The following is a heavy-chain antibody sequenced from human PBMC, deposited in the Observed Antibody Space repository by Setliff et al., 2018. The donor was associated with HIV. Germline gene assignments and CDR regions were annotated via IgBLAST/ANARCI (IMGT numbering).Heavy chain of an antibody. CDR1: GYTFTTYG. J-gene: IGHJ4*02. CDR2: ISPSGDRT. CDR3: ARDLASKAFDY. Sequence: ASVKVSCKASGYTFTTYGITWVRQAPGQGLEWMGIISPSGDRTTYAQRFRGRVTMTSDTSTGTVYMELSSLRSEDTAVYYCARDLASKAFDYWGQGTLVTVSS. V-gene: IGHV1-46*01.